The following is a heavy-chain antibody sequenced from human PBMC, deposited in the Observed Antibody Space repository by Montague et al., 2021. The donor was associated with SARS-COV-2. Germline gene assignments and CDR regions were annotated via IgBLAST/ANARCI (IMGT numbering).Heavy chain of an antibody. D-gene: IGHD3-16*02. V-gene: IGHV3-48*03. CDR1: GFTFSNYD. Sequence: SLRLSCAASGFTFSNYDMNWVRQAPGKGPEWISYISTSAYTTSYAGSVKGRFTIFRDNGKNSLYLQMSSLRVEDTAVYYCTRDYRSIVGDGLDIWGQGTKVTVSS. J-gene: IGHJ3*02. CDR2: ISTSAYTT. CDR3: TRDYRSIVGDGLDI.